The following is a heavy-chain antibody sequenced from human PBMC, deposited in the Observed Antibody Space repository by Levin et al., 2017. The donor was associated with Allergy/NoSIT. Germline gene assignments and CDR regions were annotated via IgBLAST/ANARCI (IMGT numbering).Heavy chain of an antibody. CDR2: IWSDGSKT. V-gene: IGHV3-33*01. CDR3: ARDKGQFSEWLFYFDY. J-gene: IGHJ4*02. D-gene: IGHD3-3*01. Sequence: GESLKISCAASGFTFSSSGMHWVRQAPGKGLEWVAVIWSDGSKTYYADSVEGRFTISRDNSKNTLFLQMDSLRADDTAVYYCARDKGQFSEWLFYFDYWGQGTLVTVSS. CDR1: GFTFSSSG.